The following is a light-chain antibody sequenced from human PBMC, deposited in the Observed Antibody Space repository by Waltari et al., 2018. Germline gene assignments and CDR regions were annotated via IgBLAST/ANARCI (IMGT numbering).Light chain of an antibody. V-gene: IGKV3-20*01. J-gene: IGKJ2*01. CDR3: QQYGSSVMYT. CDR1: QSLSRGR. CDR2: AAS. Sequence: GSQSLSRGRLAWYQQQRGQAPRLLMDAASRRATGIPDRCSGSGTGTDFSLTVSRVEPEDSAVYYCQQYGSSVMYTFGQGTKLEIQ.